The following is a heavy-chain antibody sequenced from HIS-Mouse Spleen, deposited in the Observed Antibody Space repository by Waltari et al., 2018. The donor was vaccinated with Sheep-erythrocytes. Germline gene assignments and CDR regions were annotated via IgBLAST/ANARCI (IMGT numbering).Heavy chain of an antibody. V-gene: IGHV3-21*01. CDR1: GFTFSSYS. Sequence: EVQLVESGGGLVKPGGSLRLSCAPSGFTFSSYSMNWVRQAPGKGLEWVSYISSSSSYIYYADSVKGRFTISRDNAKNSLYLQMNSLRAEDTAVYYCARDAPHGDPFDYWGQGTLVTVSS. J-gene: IGHJ4*02. CDR2: ISSSSSYI. CDR3: ARDAPHGDPFDY. D-gene: IGHD7-27*01.